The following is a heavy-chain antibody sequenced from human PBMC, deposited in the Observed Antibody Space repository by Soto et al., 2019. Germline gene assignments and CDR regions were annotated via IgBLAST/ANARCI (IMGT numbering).Heavy chain of an antibody. J-gene: IGHJ6*02. CDR1: GYTFTGYH. CDR2: INLSGGST. CDR3: AREYCSSTSCYKSYYYYYGMDV. Sequence: ASVKVSCKASGYTFTGYHMHWVLQAPGQGLEWMGWINLSGGSTSHAQKFQGRVTMTRDTSTSTVYMELSSLRSEDTAVYYCAREYCSSTSCYKSYYYYYGMDVWGQGTTVTVSS. D-gene: IGHD2-2*02. V-gene: IGHV1-46*01.